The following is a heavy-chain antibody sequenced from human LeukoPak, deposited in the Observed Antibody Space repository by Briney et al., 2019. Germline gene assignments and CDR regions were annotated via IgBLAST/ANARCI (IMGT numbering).Heavy chain of an antibody. CDR2: ISSSGSTI. CDR1: GFTLSTYS. D-gene: IGHD6-6*01. J-gene: IGHJ4*02. V-gene: IGHV3-48*01. Sequence: GGSLRLSCAASGFTLSTYSINWVRQAPGKGLEWVSYISSSGSTIYYADSVKGRFTISRDNAKNSLYLQMNSLRAEDTAVYFCASAGGDSRSPLPFYYWGQGTLVTVSS. CDR3: ASAGGDSRSPLPFYY.